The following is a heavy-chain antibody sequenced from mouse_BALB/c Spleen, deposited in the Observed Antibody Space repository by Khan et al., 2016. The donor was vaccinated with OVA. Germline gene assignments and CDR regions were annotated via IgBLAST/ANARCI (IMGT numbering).Heavy chain of an antibody. Sequence: VQLVESGAELARPGASVKMSCKASGYTFTSYTIHWIKKRPGQGLEWIGYINPSHGYTNYNQKLKDKATLTTDKSSTTAYLQLSSLTSDDSAIYNCVRDGAYHRNDGWFAYWGQGTLVTVSA. J-gene: IGHJ3*01. CDR1: GYTFTSYT. V-gene: IGHV1-4*01. CDR3: VRDGAYHRNDGWFAY. D-gene: IGHD2-14*01. CDR2: INPSHGYT.